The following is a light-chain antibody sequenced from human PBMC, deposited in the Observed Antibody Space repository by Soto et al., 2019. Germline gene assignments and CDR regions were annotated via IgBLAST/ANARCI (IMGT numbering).Light chain of an antibody. V-gene: IGLV2-14*03. J-gene: IGLJ2*01. CDR2: NVY. Sequence: QSVLTQPASVSGSPGQSITISCTGTSSDVGGYNFVSWYQQHPGKAPKLMLYNVYDRPSGISHRFSGSRSVNTASLTISGLQAEYEAQYYCNSYTSSSTLVFGGGTKLTVL. CDR1: SSDVGGYNF. CDR3: NSYTSSSTLV.